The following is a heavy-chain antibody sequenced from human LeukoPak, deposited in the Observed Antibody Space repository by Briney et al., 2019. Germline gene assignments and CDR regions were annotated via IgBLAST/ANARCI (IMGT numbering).Heavy chain of an antibody. CDR1: GFTFSSYW. Sequence: GGSLRLSCAASGFTFSSYWMSWVRQAPGKGLEWVANIKQDGSEKYYVDSVKGRFTISRDNAKNSLYLQMNSLRAEDTAVYYCARDLSHGSGSYYRPLDYWGQGTLVTVSS. D-gene: IGHD3-10*01. CDR2: IKQDGSEK. J-gene: IGHJ4*02. V-gene: IGHV3-7*01. CDR3: ARDLSHGSGSYYRPLDY.